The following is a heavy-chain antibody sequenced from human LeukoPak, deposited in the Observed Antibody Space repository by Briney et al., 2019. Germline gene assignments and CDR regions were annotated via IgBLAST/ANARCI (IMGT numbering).Heavy chain of an antibody. CDR1: GFTFSSYW. CDR2: IKQDGSEK. J-gene: IGHJ4*02. CDR3: ARDMPYSSSSDY. D-gene: IGHD6-13*01. V-gene: IGHV3-7*01. Sequence: GGSLRLSCAAPGFTFSSYWMSWVRQAPGKGLEWVANIKQDGSEKYYVDSVKGRFTISRDNAKNSLYLQMNSLRAEDTAVYYCARDMPYSSSSDYWGQGTLVTVSS.